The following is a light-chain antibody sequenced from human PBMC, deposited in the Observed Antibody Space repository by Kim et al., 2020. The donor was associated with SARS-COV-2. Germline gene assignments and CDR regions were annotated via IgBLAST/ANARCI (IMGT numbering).Light chain of an antibody. Sequence: GHKVTTSCAGSSSNIGNNYVSWYQQLPGTAPKLLIYDNNKRPSGIPDRFSGSKSGTSATLGITGLQTGDEADYYCGTWDSSLSAYVFGTGTKVTVL. V-gene: IGLV1-51*01. CDR1: SSNIGNNY. CDR2: DNN. CDR3: GTWDSSLSAYV. J-gene: IGLJ1*01.